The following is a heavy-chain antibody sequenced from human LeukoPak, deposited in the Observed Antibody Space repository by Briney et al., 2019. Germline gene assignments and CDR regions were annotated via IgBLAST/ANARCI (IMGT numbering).Heavy chain of an antibody. CDR3: TRAVGLGPGAHFDQ. Sequence: GGSLRLSCAASGFSFSRYYMSWVRQTPGKALEWISYIPTSDISVQYADSVRGRFTASRDDAKNSLHLQMDSLRVEDTAVYYCTRAVGLGPGAHFDQWGQGALVIVSS. CDR2: IPTSDISV. J-gene: IGHJ4*02. CDR1: GFSFSRYY. V-gene: IGHV3-11*01. D-gene: IGHD1-26*01.